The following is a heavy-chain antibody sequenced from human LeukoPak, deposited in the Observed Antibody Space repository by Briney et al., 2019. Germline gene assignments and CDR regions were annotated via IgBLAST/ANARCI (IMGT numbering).Heavy chain of an antibody. V-gene: IGHV3-33*01. CDR2: IWYDGSNK. CDR1: GFTFSSYG. CDR3: ARHEVRVPAATDY. Sequence: PGRSLRLSCAASGFTFSSYGMHWVRQAPGKGLEWVAVIWYDGSNKYYADSVKGRFTISRDNSKNTLYLQMNSLRAEDTAVYYCARHEVRVPAATDYWGQGTLVTVSS. J-gene: IGHJ4*02. D-gene: IGHD2-2*01.